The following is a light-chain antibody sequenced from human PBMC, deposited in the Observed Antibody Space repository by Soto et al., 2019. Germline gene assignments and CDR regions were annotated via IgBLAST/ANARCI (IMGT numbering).Light chain of an antibody. J-gene: IGKJ2*01. CDR3: QQYYSTLYT. V-gene: IGKV4-1*01. CDR2: WAS. CDR1: QSVLYSSNNKNY. Sequence: DIVMTQSPDSLAVSLGERATINCKSSQSVLYSSNNKNYLAWYQQKPGQPPKLLIYWASTRESGVPDRFIGSGSGTDFTLTISSLQAEDVAVYYCQQYYSTLYTVGQGTKLEIK.